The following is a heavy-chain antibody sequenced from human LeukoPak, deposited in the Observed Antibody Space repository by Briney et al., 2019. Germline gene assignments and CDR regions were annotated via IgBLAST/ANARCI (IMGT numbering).Heavy chain of an antibody. CDR3: AREESGISIFGVVIF. Sequence: GGSMRLSCEASGFTFSSYAMHWVRQAPGKGLEWVAIISHDGSNKYYADSVKGRFTISRDNSKNTLYLQMNSLGAEDTAVYYCAREESGISIFGVVIFWGQGTLVTVSS. CDR2: ISHDGSNK. D-gene: IGHD3-3*01. V-gene: IGHV3-30-3*01. J-gene: IGHJ4*02. CDR1: GFTFSSYA.